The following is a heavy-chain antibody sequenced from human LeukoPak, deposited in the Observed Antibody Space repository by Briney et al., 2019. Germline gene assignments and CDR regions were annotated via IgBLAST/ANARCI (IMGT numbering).Heavy chain of an antibody. CDR1: GFSLSTSGVG. D-gene: IGHD1-1*01. Sequence: SGPTLVKPTQTLTLTCTFSGFSLSTSGVGVGWIRQPPVKALEWLALIYWDDDKRYSPSLKSRLTITKDTSKNQVVLTMTNMDPVDTATYYCAHRGYWNPAFDIWGQGTMVTVSS. CDR3: AHRGYWNPAFDI. V-gene: IGHV2-5*02. CDR2: IYWDDDK. J-gene: IGHJ3*02.